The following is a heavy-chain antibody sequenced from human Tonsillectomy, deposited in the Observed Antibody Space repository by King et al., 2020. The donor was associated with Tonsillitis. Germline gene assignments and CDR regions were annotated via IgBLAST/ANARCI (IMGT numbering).Heavy chain of an antibody. J-gene: IGHJ4*02. CDR2: IKQDGTEK. Sequence: VQLVESGGGLVQPGGSLRLSCAASGFTFSGFWMTWVRQAPGKGLEWVANIKQDGTEKHYVDSVKGRFTISRDNAKNSLYPQINSPRAEDTDVYYCARGGYSGYDRTHYFDYWGQGTLVTVSS. CDR1: GFTFSGFW. CDR3: ARGGYSGYDRTHYFDY. D-gene: IGHD5-12*01. V-gene: IGHV3-7*03.